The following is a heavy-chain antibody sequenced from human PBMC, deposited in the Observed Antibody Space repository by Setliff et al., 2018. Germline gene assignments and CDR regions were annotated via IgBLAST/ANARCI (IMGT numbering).Heavy chain of an antibody. Sequence: ASVKVSCKASGYTPTTNALHWLRQAPGQRLEWMGWITAGKGDTKYSQRFQGRVTFTRETSANTAYMELSSLTSEDTALYYCAGSVGGSPNYYGLNVWGQGTTVTVSS. V-gene: IGHV1-3*01. J-gene: IGHJ6*02. D-gene: IGHD1-26*01. CDR2: ITAGKGDT. CDR3: AGSVGGSPNYYGLNV. CDR1: GYTPTTNA.